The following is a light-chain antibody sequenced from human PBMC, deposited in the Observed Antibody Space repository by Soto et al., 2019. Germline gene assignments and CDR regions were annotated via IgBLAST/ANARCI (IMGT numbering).Light chain of an antibody. V-gene: IGKV1-39*01. J-gene: IGKJ1*01. CDR3: QQTYSAPWT. CDR2: AAS. Sequence: DIQVTQSPSSLSASIRDRVTITCRASRSISSYLNWYQHKPGKAPKVVIYAASSLQSGVPSRFSGSGSGTDFTLTISSLQPEDSATYFCQQTYSAPWTFGQGTKVDIK. CDR1: RSISSY.